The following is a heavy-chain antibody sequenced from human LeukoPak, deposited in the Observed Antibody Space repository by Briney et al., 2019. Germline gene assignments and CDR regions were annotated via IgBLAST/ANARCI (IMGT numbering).Heavy chain of an antibody. V-gene: IGHV3-66*01. CDR1: GFTVSSNY. D-gene: IGHD2/OR15-2a*01. Sequence: GGSLRLSCAASGFTVSSNYMSWVRQAPGKGLEWVSVIYSGGSAYYADSVKGRFTISRDNSKNTMYLQMNSLRAEDTAVYYCARVTSTDNFGYWGQGTLVTVSS. CDR2: IYSGGSA. CDR3: ARVTSTDNFGY. J-gene: IGHJ4*02.